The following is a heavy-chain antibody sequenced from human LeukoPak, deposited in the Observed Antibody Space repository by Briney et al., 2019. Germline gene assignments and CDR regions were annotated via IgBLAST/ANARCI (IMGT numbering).Heavy chain of an antibody. V-gene: IGHV3-74*01. CDR3: ARDYTGGWNDY. Sequence: PGGSLRLSCAASGFTFSSYWMHWVRQAPGKGLVWVSRINTDGSNTNYADSVKGRFTISRDNAKNTLYLQMNNLRVEDTAVYYCARDYTGGWNDYWGQGTLVTVSS. CDR2: INTDGSNT. J-gene: IGHJ4*02. CDR1: GFTFSSYW. D-gene: IGHD7-27*01.